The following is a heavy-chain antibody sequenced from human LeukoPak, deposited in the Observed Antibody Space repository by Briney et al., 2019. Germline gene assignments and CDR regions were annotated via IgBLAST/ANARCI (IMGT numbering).Heavy chain of an antibody. CDR2: ISYDGSNK. Sequence: GGSLRLSCAASGFTFSSYAMHWVRQAPGKGLEWVAVISYDGSNKYYADSAKGRFTISRDNSKNTLYLQMNSLRAEDTAVYYCARDNREQQLVPPTFDYWGQGTLVTVSS. V-gene: IGHV3-30-3*01. CDR3: ARDNREQQLVPPTFDY. J-gene: IGHJ4*02. D-gene: IGHD6-13*01. CDR1: GFTFSSYA.